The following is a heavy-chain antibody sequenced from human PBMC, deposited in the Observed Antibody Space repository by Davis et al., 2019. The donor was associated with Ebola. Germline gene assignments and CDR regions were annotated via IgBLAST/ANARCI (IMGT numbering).Heavy chain of an antibody. V-gene: IGHV1-8*01. CDR2: MNPNSGNT. J-gene: IGHJ4*02. D-gene: IGHD2-15*01. CDR1: GYTFTSYD. CDR3: ARGLGDIVVVVAAALDY. Sequence: ASVKVSCKASGYTFTSYDINWVRQATGQGLEWMGWMNPNSGNTGYAQKFQGRVTMTRNTSISTAYMELSSLRSEDTAVYYCARGLGDIVVVVAAALDYWGQGTLVTVSS.